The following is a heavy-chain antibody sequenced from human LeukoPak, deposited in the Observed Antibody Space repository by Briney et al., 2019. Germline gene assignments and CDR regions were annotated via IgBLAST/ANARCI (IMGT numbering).Heavy chain of an antibody. CDR3: ARRGTNYDILTGYYISDWFDP. Sequence: GASVKVSCKASGYTFTSYDINWVRQATGQGLEWMGWMNPNSGNTGYAQKFQGRVTITRNTSISTAYMELSSLRSEDTAVYYCARRGTNYDILTGYYISDWFDPWGQGTLVTVSS. CDR2: MNPNSGNT. D-gene: IGHD3-9*01. V-gene: IGHV1-8*03. J-gene: IGHJ5*02. CDR1: GYTFTSYD.